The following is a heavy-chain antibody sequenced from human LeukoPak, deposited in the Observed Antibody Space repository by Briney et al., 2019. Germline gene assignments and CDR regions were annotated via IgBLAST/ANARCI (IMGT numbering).Heavy chain of an antibody. CDR2: ISYDGSNK. CDR3: ARDGIGGNPGGFDY. CDR1: GFTFSSYA. D-gene: IGHD2-15*01. V-gene: IGHV3-30-3*01. J-gene: IGHJ4*02. Sequence: GRSLRLSCAASGFTFSSYAMHWVRQAPGKGLEWVAVISYDGSNKYYADSVKGRFTISRDNSKNTLYLQMNSLRAEDTAVHYCARDGIGGNPGGFDYWGQGTLVTVSS.